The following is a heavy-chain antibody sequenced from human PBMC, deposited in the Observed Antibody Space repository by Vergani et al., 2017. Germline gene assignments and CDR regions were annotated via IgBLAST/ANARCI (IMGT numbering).Heavy chain of an antibody. V-gene: IGHV3-23*01. J-gene: IGHJ6*02. D-gene: IGHD5-12*01. CDR2: ISDGDDNT. CDR1: GFTFSVYA. CDR3: ARVSGYSYYYYGLDV. Sequence: EVQLLESGGGLVQPGGSLRLSCAASGFTFSVYAMSWVRQTPGKGLDWVSTISDGDDNTYYADSVKGRFTVSRDYSKNTLFLQMNSLRAEDTAVYYCARVSGYSYYYYGLDVWGQGTTVTVSS.